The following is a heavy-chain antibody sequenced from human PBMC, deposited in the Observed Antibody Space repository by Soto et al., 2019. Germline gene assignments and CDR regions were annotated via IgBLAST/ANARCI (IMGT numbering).Heavy chain of an antibody. D-gene: IGHD1-7*01. V-gene: IGHV1-18*01. CDR1: GYTFTTSG. J-gene: IGHJ6*02. Sequence: QVQLVQSGGEVKKPGASVKVSCKASGYTFTTSGVSWVRQAPGQGLEWMGWVSGYNGNTKYEEKIHDRVTMTTDTSTSTAYLELRSLTTDDTAVYSCARAGELPYYYYGMDVWGQGTTVIVSS. CDR3: ARAGELPYYYYGMDV. CDR2: VSGYNGNT.